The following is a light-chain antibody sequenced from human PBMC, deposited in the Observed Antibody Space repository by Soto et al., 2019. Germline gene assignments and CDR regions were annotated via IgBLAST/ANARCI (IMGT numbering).Light chain of an antibody. CDR1: QSFSSSY. V-gene: IGKV3-20*01. CDR3: QQYGSSPT. J-gene: IGKJ1*01. CDR2: VAS. Sequence: EIVLTQSPGTLSLSPGERATLSCRACQSFSSSYLAWYQQKPGQAPRLLIYVASSRATGIPDRFSGSGSGTDFTLTISRLEPEDFAVYYCQQYGSSPTFGQGTKVDIK.